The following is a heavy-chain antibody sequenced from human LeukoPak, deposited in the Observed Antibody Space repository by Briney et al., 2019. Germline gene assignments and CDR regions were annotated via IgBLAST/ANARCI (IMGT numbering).Heavy chain of an antibody. J-gene: IGHJ4*02. D-gene: IGHD5/OR15-5a*01. V-gene: IGHV3-30*02. CDR1: GFTFSSYV. CDR3: AKDLSVSTLFLDY. Sequence: GGSLRLSCAASGFTFSSYVMHWVRQAPGKGLEWVAFIRYDGSNKYYADSVKGRFTISRDNSKNTLYLQMNNLRAEDTAVYYCAKDLSVSTLFLDYWGQGTLVTVSA. CDR2: IRYDGSNK.